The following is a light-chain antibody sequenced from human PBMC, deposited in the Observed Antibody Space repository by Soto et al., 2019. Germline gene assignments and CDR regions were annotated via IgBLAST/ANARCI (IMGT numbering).Light chain of an antibody. CDR1: SSNIGSGYD. J-gene: IGLJ1*01. V-gene: IGLV1-40*01. Sequence: QSVLTQPPSVSGAPGQRVTISCTGGSSNIGSGYDVHWYQQLPGTAPKLLIYGNTNRPSGVPDRFSASTSATSASLAITGLQAEDEGDYYCQSYDNRLSGYDFGTGTKLTVL. CDR2: GNT. CDR3: QSYDNRLSGYD.